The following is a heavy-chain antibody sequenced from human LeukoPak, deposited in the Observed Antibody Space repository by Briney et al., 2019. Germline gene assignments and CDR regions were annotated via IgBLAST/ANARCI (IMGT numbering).Heavy chain of an antibody. Sequence: PGGSLRLSCAASGFTFSSYGMHWVRQAPGKGLEWVAVIWYDGSNKYYADSVKGRFTISRDNSKNTLYLQMNSLRAEDTAVYYCARDREWGDSSGYYNYWGQGTMVTVSS. J-gene: IGHJ4*02. CDR1: GFTFSSYG. CDR3: ARDREWGDSSGYYNY. D-gene: IGHD3-22*01. CDR2: IWYDGSNK. V-gene: IGHV3-33*01.